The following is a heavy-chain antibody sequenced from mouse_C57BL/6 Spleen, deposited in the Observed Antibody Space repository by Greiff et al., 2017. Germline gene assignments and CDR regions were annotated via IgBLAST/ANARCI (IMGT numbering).Heavy chain of an antibody. J-gene: IGHJ4*01. Sequence: EVQLVESEGGLVQPGSSMKLSCTASGFTFSDYYMAWVRQVPEKGLEWVANINYDGSSTYYLDSLKSRFIISRDNAKNILDLQMSSLKSEDTATYYCARGNAMDYWGQGTSVTVSS. CDR2: INYDGSST. V-gene: IGHV5-16*01. CDR3: ARGNAMDY. CDR1: GFTFSDYY.